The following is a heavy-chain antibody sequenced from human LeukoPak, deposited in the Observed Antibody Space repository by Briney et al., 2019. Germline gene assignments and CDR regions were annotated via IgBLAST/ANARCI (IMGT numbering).Heavy chain of an antibody. J-gene: IGHJ2*01. D-gene: IGHD1-26*01. CDR2: IYYSGST. CDR1: GGSMSGYF. Sequence: PSETLSLTCTVSGGSMSGYFWSWIRQPPGKGLEWIGYIYYSGSTNYNPSLKSRVTISVDTSKNQFSLKLSSVTAPDTAVYYCARRVYSGSYNWYFDLWGRGTLVTVS. V-gene: IGHV4-59*08. CDR3: ARRVYSGSYNWYFDL.